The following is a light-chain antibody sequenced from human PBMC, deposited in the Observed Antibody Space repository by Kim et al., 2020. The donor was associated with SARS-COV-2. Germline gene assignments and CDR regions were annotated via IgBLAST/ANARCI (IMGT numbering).Light chain of an antibody. CDR2: DVT. Sequence: QSALTQPASVSGSLGQSITISFTGTNSDIGDYNFVSWYQQNPGKAPKLILYDVTKRPSGVSDRFSGSKSGNTASLTISGLQAEDEADFYCSSYRSDSPWVFGGGTQLTVL. CDR1: NSDIGDYNF. V-gene: IGLV2-14*01. J-gene: IGLJ3*02. CDR3: SSYRSDSPWV.